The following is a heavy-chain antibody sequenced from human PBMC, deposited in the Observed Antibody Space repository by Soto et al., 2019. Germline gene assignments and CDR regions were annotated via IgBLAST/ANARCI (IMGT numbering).Heavy chain of an antibody. V-gene: IGHV1-69*08. J-gene: IGHJ6*02. CDR2: IITVLGTT. Sequence: QVQLVQSGAELKKTGSSVKVSCRASGDTFSSYAVNWVRQAPGRGLEWMGRIITVLGTTDYAQKFKGRVTVTAEKTTNKVYMELSSLRSEDTAVYYCARRRYCGYDCYHKHYYGMDVWGQGTTVTVAS. CDR3: ARRRYCGYDCYHKHYYGMDV. CDR1: GDTFSSYA. D-gene: IGHD2-21*01.